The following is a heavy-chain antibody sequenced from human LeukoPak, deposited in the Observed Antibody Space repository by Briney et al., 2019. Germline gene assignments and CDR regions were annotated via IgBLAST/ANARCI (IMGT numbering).Heavy chain of an antibody. CDR1: GGTFTSYA. Sequence: GASVKVSCKTSGGTFTSYAITWVRQAPGQGLKWMGKIIPISGTTNYAQKFQGRVTFTADESTSTAYMELSSLRSEDTALYYCARKLRLGGNWFDPWGQGTLVTVSS. V-gene: IGHV1-69*13. J-gene: IGHJ5*02. D-gene: IGHD1-26*01. CDR3: ARKLRLGGNWFDP. CDR2: IIPISGTT.